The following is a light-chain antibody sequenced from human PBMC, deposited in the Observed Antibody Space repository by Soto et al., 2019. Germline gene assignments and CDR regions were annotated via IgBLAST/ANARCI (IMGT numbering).Light chain of an antibody. J-gene: IGKJ4*01. Sequence: DIQMTQSPSSLSASVGDRVTITCRASQSITKYLNWYQQKPGNAPKLLIFAATSLQSGVPSRFSGSGSGTDFTLTISRLQAEDFATYFGQQSFSTPLTFGGGTKVEI. CDR3: QQSFSTPLT. CDR2: AAT. CDR1: QSITKY. V-gene: IGKV1-39*01.